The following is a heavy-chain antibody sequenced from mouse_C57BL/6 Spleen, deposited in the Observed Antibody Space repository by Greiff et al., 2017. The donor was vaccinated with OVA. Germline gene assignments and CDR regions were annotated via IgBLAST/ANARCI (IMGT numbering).Heavy chain of an antibody. D-gene: IGHD1-1*01. CDR3: ARSNDGSGYEYMDV. CDR2: FDPNSGGT. J-gene: IGHJ1*03. CDR1: VSIFTSYW. Sequence: VQLQQPAAVLAKPGASVKLSSMASVSIFTSYWMHWVKQRPGRGLEWIGRFDPNSGGTKYNAKFKLKATLTIAQPSSTAYMQLSNRTSEDAAVYDCARSNDGSGYEYMDVWGKGTTVTVSS. V-gene: IGHV1-72*01.